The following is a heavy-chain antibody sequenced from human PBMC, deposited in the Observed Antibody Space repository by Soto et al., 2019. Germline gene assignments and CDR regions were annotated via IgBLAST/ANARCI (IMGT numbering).Heavy chain of an antibody. CDR1: GGSISTSSYY. D-gene: IGHD3-22*01. V-gene: IGHV4-39*01. Sequence: QLQLQESGPGLVKPSETLSLTCTVSGGSISTSSYYWGWIRQHPGKRLEWIGSIYYSGSTYYNPSLKSRGTISVDTAKNQFSRKLSSVTATDTAVYYCARDYDSSGDYWGQGTLVTVSS. CDR2: IYYSGST. J-gene: IGHJ4*02. CDR3: ARDYDSSGDY.